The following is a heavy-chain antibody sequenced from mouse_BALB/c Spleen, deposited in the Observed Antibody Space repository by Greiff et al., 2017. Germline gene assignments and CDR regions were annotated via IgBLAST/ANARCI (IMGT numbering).Heavy chain of an antibody. V-gene: IGHV5-17*02. Sequence: EVKLVESGGGLVQPGGSRKLSCAASGFTFSSFGMHWVRQAPEKGLEWVAYISSGSSTIYYADTVKGRFTISRDNPKNTLFLQMTSLRSEDTAMYYCARYRYDGDYYAMDYWGQGTSVTVSS. J-gene: IGHJ4*01. CDR2: ISSGSSTI. D-gene: IGHD2-14*01. CDR1: GFTFSSFG. CDR3: ARYRYDGDYYAMDY.